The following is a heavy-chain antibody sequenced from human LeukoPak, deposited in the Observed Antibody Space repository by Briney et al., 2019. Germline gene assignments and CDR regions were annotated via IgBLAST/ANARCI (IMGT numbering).Heavy chain of an antibody. CDR3: ARERGYSYGEGVHYYYYMDV. CDR2: INPSGGST. V-gene: IGHV1-46*01. D-gene: IGHD5-18*01. Sequence: ASVKVSCKASGYTFTNYYMHWVRQAPGQGLEWMGIINPSGGSTSYAQKFQGRVTMTRDTSTSTVYMELSSLRSEDTAVYYCARERGYSYGEGVHYYYYMDVWGKGTTVTVSS. J-gene: IGHJ6*03. CDR1: GYTFTNYY.